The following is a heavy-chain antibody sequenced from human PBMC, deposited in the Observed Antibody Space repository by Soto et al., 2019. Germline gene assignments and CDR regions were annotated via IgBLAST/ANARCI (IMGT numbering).Heavy chain of an antibody. Sequence: SGPTLVNPTQTLTLTCTFSGFSLSADGVGVGWIRQPPGKALEWLALIYWDDDQRYSPSLKTRLTITKDTSKNQVVLTMTNMDPVDTATYYCAHAYGGTSWPNDAFDVWGQGTVVTVS. CDR3: AHAYGGTSWPNDAFDV. D-gene: IGHD2-2*01. J-gene: IGHJ3*01. CDR2: IYWDDDQ. V-gene: IGHV2-5*02. CDR1: GFSLSADGVG.